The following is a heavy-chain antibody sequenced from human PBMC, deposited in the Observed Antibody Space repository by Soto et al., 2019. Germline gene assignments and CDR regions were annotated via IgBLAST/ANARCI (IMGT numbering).Heavy chain of an antibody. V-gene: IGHV6-1*01. CDR3: ARVVISGNYYGMDV. CDR1: GDSVSSNSAG. J-gene: IGHJ6*02. D-gene: IGHD3-16*02. Sequence: SHTLSHTCAISGDSVSSNSAGWKWISQSPSRGLEWLGRTCYRSKWYNDYAVSLKSRITINPDTSKNQFSLQLNSVTPEDTAVYYCARVVISGNYYGMDVWGQGTTVTVSS. CDR2: TCYRSKWYN.